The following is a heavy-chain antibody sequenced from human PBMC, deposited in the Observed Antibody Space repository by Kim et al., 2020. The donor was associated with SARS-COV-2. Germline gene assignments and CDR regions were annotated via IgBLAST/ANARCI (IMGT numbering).Heavy chain of an antibody. CDR1: GYTFTSYA. CDR3: ARSRYILTGYPTPYFDY. Sequence: ASVKVSCKASGYTFTSYAMHWVRQAPGQRLEWMGWINAGNGNTKYSQKFQGRVTITRDTSASTAYMELSSLRSEDTAVYYCARSRYILTGYPTPYFDYWGQGTLVTVSS. J-gene: IGHJ4*02. D-gene: IGHD3-9*01. V-gene: IGHV1-3*01. CDR2: INAGNGNT.